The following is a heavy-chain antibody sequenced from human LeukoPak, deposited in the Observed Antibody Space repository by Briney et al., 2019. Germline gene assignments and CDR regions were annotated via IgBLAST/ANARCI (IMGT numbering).Heavy chain of an antibody. V-gene: IGHV3-74*01. CDR3: VRGTVGGPPDY. D-gene: IGHD4-11*01. CDR2: INIDGSTV. Sequence: RRSLRLSCVASGFTFSRFWMHWVRQTPGKGLVWVSRINIDGSTVNYADSVKGRFTISRDNAKNTLYLQMNSLRAEDTAVYYCVRGTVGGPPDYWGQGTLVTVSS. CDR1: GFTFSRFW. J-gene: IGHJ4*02.